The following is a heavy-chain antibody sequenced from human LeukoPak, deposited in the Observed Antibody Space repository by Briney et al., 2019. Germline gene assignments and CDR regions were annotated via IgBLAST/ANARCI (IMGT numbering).Heavy chain of an antibody. J-gene: IGHJ3*02. CDR3: AREHVDTAMVTAFDI. CDR1: GYTFTSYY. V-gene: IGHV1-46*01. D-gene: IGHD5-18*01. Sequence: ASVKVSCKASGYTFTSYYMHWVRQAPGQGLEWMGIINPSGGSTSYAQKFQGRVTMTRDTSTSTVYMELSSLRSEDTAVYYCAREHVDTAMVTAFDIWGQGTMVTVSS. CDR2: INPSGGST.